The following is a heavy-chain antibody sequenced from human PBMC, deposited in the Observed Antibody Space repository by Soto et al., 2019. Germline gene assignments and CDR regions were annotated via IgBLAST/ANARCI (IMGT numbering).Heavy chain of an antibody. CDR2: ISGSGGST. D-gene: IGHD4-17*01. V-gene: IGHV3-23*01. CDR3: ARDDYGDYVGWFDP. CDR1: GFTFSSYA. J-gene: IGHJ5*02. Sequence: EVQLLESGGGLVQPGGSLRLSCAASGFTFSSYAMSWVRQAPGKGLEWVSAISGSGGSTYYADSVKGRFTISRDNSKNTLYLQMNSLRDEDTAVYYCARDDYGDYVGWFDPWGQGTLVTVSS.